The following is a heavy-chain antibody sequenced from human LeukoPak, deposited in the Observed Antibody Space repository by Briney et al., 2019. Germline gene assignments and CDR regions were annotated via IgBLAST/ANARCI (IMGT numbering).Heavy chain of an antibody. J-gene: IGHJ5*02. CDR1: GGPISSYY. V-gene: IGHV4-59*01. D-gene: IGHD3-22*01. CDR2: IYYSGST. Sequence: PSETLSLTCTVSGGPISSYYWSWIRQPPGKGLEWIGYIYYSGSTNYNPSLKSRVTISVDTSKNQFSLKLSSVTAADTAVYYCARDDYDSSGPWGQGTLVTVSS. CDR3: ARDDYDSSGP.